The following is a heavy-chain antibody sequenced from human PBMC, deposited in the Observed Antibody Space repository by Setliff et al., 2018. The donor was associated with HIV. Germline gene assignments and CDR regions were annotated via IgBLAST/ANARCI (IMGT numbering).Heavy chain of an antibody. V-gene: IGHV4-39*07. CDR2: VSHRGGGNT. CDR1: GVSISSSSHY. J-gene: IGHJ4*01. CDR3: ATRLLGYSGLGY. Sequence: SETLSLTCTVSGVSISSSSHYWGWIRQPPGNRLEWIGSVSHRGGGNTNYNPSLASRVTISVDRSLNTVYLQWSRLRASDIAMYYCATRLLGYSGLGYWGHGTLVTV. D-gene: IGHD5-12*01.